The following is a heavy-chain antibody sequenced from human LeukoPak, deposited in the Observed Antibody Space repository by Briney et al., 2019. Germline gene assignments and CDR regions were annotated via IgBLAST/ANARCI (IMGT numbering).Heavy chain of an antibody. CDR2: INPNSGGT. CDR3: ARTDITMVRGEKPLFGY. J-gene: IGHJ4*02. D-gene: IGHD3-10*01. Sequence: ASGKVSCKASGYTFTGYYMHWVRQAPGQGLEWMGWINPNSGGTNYAQKFQGRVTMTRDTSISTAYMELSRLRSDDTAVYYCARTDITMVRGEKPLFGYWGQGTLVTVSS. CDR1: GYTFTGYY. V-gene: IGHV1-2*02.